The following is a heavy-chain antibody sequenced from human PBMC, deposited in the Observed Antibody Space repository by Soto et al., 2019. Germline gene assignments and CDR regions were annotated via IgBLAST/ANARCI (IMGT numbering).Heavy chain of an antibody. CDR3: ARVASSGSVDALDI. CDR1: GYTFTSYG. V-gene: IGHV1-18*01. Sequence: ASVKVACTASGYTFTSYGISWVRQAPGQGLEWMGWISAYNGNTNYAQKIQGRVTMTTDTSTSTAYMELRSLRSDDTAVYYCARVASSGSVDALDIWGQGTMVTVSS. CDR2: ISAYNGNT. D-gene: IGHD6-13*01. J-gene: IGHJ3*02.